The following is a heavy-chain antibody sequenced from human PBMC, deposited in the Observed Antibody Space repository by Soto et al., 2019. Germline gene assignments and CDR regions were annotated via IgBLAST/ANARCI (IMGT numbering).Heavy chain of an antibody. CDR1: GYTFSSYA. V-gene: IGHV3-23*01. Sequence: GGSLTLPCAASGYTFSSYAMIWVRQAPGKWLEWVSATSGSGGSTYYADSVKGRFTISRDNSKNTLYLQMNSLRAEDTAVYYCAKQVVVAATLPSHFDYWGQRTLVTVSS. CDR3: AKQVVVAATLPSHFDY. J-gene: IGHJ4*02. D-gene: IGHD2-15*01. CDR2: TSGSGGST.